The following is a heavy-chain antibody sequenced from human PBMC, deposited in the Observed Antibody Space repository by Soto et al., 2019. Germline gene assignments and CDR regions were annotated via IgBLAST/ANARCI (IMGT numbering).Heavy chain of an antibody. CDR1: GFTFSSLG. Sequence: QVQLVESGGGVVQPGTSLRLSCAASGFTFSSLGMHWVRQAPGKGLEWVALIWHDGSNKYYSDSVRGRFTISRDNSKNTVFLHMNSLTAEDTAVYYCARGASSSWDYWGQGTLVTVSS. CDR2: IWHDGSNK. J-gene: IGHJ4*02. V-gene: IGHV3-33*01. D-gene: IGHD6-13*01. CDR3: ARGASSSWDY.